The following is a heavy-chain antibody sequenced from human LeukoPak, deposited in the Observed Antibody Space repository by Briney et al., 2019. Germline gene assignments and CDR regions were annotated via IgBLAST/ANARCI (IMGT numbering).Heavy chain of an antibody. V-gene: IGHV4-31*03. J-gene: IGHJ4*02. D-gene: IGHD2-15*01. Sequence: SETLSLTCTVSGGSISSGGYYWSWIRQHPGKGLEWIGYIYYSGSTYYNPSLRSRVTISVGTSKNQFSLKLSSVTAADTAVYYCARGNVVAGFDYWGQGTLVTVSS. CDR3: ARGNVVAGFDY. CDR2: IYYSGST. CDR1: GGSISSGGYY.